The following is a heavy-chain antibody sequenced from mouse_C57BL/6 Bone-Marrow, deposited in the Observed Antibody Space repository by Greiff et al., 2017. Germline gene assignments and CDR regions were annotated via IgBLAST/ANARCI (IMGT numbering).Heavy chain of an antibody. D-gene: IGHD2-2*01. J-gene: IGHJ2*01. CDR2: INYDGSST. Sequence: EVQRVESEGGLVQPGSSMKLSCTASGFTFSDYYMAWVRQVPEKGLEWVANINYDGSSTYYLDSLKSRFIISRANAKNILYLQMSSLKSEDTATYYCAREGYYGYDVFDYWGQGTTLTVSS. CDR1: GFTFSDYY. CDR3: AREGYYGYDVFDY. V-gene: IGHV5-16*01.